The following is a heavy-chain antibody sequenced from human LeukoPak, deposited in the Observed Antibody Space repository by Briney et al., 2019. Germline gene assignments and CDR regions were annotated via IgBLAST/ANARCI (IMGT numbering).Heavy chain of an antibody. J-gene: IGHJ6*03. CDR1: GFTFNSYG. D-gene: IGHD3-22*01. CDR3: AKAGDTTGYYPAYYYYMDV. V-gene: IGHV3-33*06. Sequence: QPGRSLRLSCAASGFTFNSYGMHWVRQAPGKGLEGVAVIWYDGSNKYYADSVRGRFTISRDNSKNTLYLQMNSLRAEDTAVYYCAKAGDTTGYYPAYYYYMDVRGKGTTVTVSS. CDR2: IWYDGSNK.